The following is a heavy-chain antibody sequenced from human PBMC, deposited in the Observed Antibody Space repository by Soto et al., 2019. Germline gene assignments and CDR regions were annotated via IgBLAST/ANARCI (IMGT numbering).Heavy chain of an antibody. CDR2: ISGSGGST. Sequence: EVQLLESGGGLVQPGGSLRLSCAASGFTFSSYAMSWVRQAPGKGLEWVSAISGSGGSTYYADSVKGRFTISRDNPKNTLYLQMNSLRAEDTAVYYCAKATTVTSYYYYYYMDVWGKGTTVTVSS. CDR1: GFTFSSYA. V-gene: IGHV3-23*01. CDR3: AKATTVTSYYYYYYMDV. J-gene: IGHJ6*03. D-gene: IGHD4-17*01.